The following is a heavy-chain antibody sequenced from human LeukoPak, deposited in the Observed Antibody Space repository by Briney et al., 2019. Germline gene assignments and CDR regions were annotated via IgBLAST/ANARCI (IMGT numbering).Heavy chain of an antibody. V-gene: IGHV3-48*03. Sequence: KAGGSLRLSCAASGFTLSSYEMNWVRQAPGKGLEWVSYISSGGTTLYYADSVKGRFTISRDNVKNSLYLQMNSLSAEDTGVYYCARVKGSGWYEVDYWGQGTLVTVSS. CDR3: ARVKGSGWYEVDY. CDR2: ISSGGTTL. CDR1: GFTLSSYE. D-gene: IGHD6-19*01. J-gene: IGHJ4*02.